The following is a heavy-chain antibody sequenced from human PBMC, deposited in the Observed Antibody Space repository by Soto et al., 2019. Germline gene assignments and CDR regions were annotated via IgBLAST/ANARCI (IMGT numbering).Heavy chain of an antibody. CDR3: ARDLGQQLVDY. J-gene: IGHJ4*02. CDR1: GYTFTSYA. V-gene: IGHV1-3*01. CDR2: INAGNGNT. Sequence: GASVKVSCKASGYTFTSYAMHWVRQAPGQRLEWMGWINAGNGNTKYSQKYQGRVTITRDTSASTAYMELSSLRSEDTAVYYCARDLGQQLVDYWGQGTLVTVSS. D-gene: IGHD6-13*01.